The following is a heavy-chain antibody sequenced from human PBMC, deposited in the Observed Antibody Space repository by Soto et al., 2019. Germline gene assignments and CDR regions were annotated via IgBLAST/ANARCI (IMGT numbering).Heavy chain of an antibody. Sequence: QVPLVQSGAEVKKPGSSVTVSCKASGGTFTSYAVVWVRQAPGQGLEWMGGIVPILGTSKYAQRVQGRVSLPADGSWSTVYMGLRSLRYDGTAIYYCARELERHTYYDGMDVWGPGTTVSVSS. CDR2: IVPILGTS. V-gene: IGHV1-69*01. CDR1: GGTFTSYA. J-gene: IGHJ6*02. D-gene: IGHD1-1*01. CDR3: ARELERHTYYDGMDV.